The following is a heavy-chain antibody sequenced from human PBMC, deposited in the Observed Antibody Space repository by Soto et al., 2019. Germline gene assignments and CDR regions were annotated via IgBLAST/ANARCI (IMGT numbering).Heavy chain of an antibody. CDR1: GFIFSNYA. Sequence: QVQLVESGGGVVQPGTSLRLSCAASGFIFSNYAMYWVRQAPGKGLEWVATISYDGSNKYYADSVKGRFTISRDNSRNTLYLQMASLRIEDTAVYYCTRRKIIMKLEDAAFDVWGQGTMVTVSS. V-gene: IGHV3-30*03. CDR3: TRRKIIMKLEDAAFDV. CDR2: ISYDGSNK. D-gene: IGHD3-16*01. J-gene: IGHJ3*01.